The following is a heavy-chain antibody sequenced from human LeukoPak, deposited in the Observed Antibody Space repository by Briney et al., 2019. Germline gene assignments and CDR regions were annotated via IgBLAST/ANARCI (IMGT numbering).Heavy chain of an antibody. CDR1: GGSINSYY. CDR3: ARGPTRYHFDY. D-gene: IGHD1-1*01. J-gene: IGHJ4*02. CDR2: IFHSGNT. Sequence: SETLSLTCSVSGGSINSYYWSWIRQPPGKGLEWIGYIFHSGNTNYNPSLKSRVTISLDTPKSQFSLKLSSVTAADTAVYHCARGPTRYHFDYWGQGALVTVSS. V-gene: IGHV4-59*01.